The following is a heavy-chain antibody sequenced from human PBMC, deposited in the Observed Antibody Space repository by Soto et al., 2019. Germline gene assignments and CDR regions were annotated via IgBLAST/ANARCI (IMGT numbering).Heavy chain of an antibody. CDR2: FSPGDSDS. CDR1: GYSFSTYW. V-gene: IGHV5-51*01. Sequence: EVQLVQSGAEVRKPGESLKISCKGSGYSFSTYWIAWVRQMPGKGLEWMGIFSPGDSDSIYSPAFQGQVTMSADKSISTAYLQWRGLKASDTAIYYCARRSGGQRFGPANVDLWGQGTLVTVSS. D-gene: IGHD3-16*01. CDR3: ARRSGGQRFGPANVDL. J-gene: IGHJ5*02.